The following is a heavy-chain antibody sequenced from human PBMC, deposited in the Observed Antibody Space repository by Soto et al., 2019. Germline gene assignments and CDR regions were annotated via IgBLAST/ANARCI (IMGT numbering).Heavy chain of an antibody. D-gene: IGHD3-22*01. CDR2: ISGSGGST. Sequence: EVQLLESGGGLVQPGGSLRLSCAASGFTFSSYAMSWVRQAPGKGLEWVSAISGSGGSTYYADSVKGRFTISRDNSKNKLHLQMNSLRAEDTAVYYCAKGEYYYDSSGYTDYWGQGTLVNVSS. CDR3: AKGEYYYDSSGYTDY. CDR1: GFTFSSYA. V-gene: IGHV3-23*01. J-gene: IGHJ4*02.